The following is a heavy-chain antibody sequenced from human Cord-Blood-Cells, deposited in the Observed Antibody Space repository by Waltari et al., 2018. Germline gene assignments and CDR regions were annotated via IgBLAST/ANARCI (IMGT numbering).Heavy chain of an antibody. Sequence: QVQLQQWGAGLLKPSETLSLTCAVYGGSFSGYYWSWIRQPPGKGLEWIGEINHSGSTNYHPSLKSRVTISVDTSKNQFSLKLSSVTAADTAVYYCAREWGSGWYGYWGQGTLVTVSS. V-gene: IGHV4-34*01. CDR1: GGSFSGYY. J-gene: IGHJ4*02. CDR2: INHSGST. CDR3: AREWGSGWYGY. D-gene: IGHD6-19*01.